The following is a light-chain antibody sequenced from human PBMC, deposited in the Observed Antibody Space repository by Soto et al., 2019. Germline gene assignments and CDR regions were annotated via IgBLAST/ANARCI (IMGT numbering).Light chain of an antibody. V-gene: IGKV1-39*01. J-gene: IGKJ1*01. CDR2: AAS. CDR3: QQSYSTPQT. CDR1: QSISGY. Sequence: DIQMTQSPSSLSASVGDRVTITCRASQSISGYLNWYQQKPGKGPKLLIYAASSLQSGVPSRFSGSGSGTGFTLTVSSLQPEDFATYYCQQSYSTPQTFGQGTKVDI.